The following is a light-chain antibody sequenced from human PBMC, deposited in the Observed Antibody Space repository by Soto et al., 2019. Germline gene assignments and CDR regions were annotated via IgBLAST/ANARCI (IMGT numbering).Light chain of an antibody. CDR2: AAS. CDR3: QQFNNYPRT. Sequence: DIQLTQSPSFLSASVGDRVIITCRASQGINSYLAWYQQKPGKAPKLLIYAASTLQSGVPSRFSGSGSGTEFTLTISSLQTEDFATYYCQQFNNYPRTLGPGTKVDIK. V-gene: IGKV1-9*01. J-gene: IGKJ3*01. CDR1: QGINSY.